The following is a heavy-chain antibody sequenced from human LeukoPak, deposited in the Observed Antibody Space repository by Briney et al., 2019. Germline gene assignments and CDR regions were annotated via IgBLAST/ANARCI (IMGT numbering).Heavy chain of an antibody. D-gene: IGHD3-22*01. Sequence: PSETLSLTCTVSGGSISSYYWSWIRQPPGKGLEWIGYIYYSGSTNYNPSLKSRVTISVDTSKNQFSLRLNSVTAADTAVYYCARGRDSRGYQFKGFDYWGQGILVTVSS. V-gene: IGHV4-59*08. CDR1: GGSISSYY. CDR3: ARGRDSRGYQFKGFDY. CDR2: IYYSGST. J-gene: IGHJ4*02.